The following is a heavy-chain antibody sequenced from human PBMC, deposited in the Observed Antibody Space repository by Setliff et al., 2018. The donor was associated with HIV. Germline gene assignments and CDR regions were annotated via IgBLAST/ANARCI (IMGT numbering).Heavy chain of an antibody. CDR2: ISSTGNVM. CDR3: ARDMRYSGSYYVPYFDY. J-gene: IGHJ4*02. CDR1: GFSFSSYE. V-gene: IGHV3-48*03. D-gene: IGHD1-26*01. Sequence: PGGSLRLSCAGSGFSFSSYEMNWVRQAPGKGLEWVSHISSTGNVMDYADFVKGRFTISRDDAKKSLYLQMNSLGVEDTAVYYCARDMRYSGSYYVPYFDYWGQGTLVTVSS.